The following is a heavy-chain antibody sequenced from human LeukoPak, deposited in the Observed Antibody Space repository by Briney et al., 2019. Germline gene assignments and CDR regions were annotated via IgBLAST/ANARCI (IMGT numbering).Heavy chain of an antibody. J-gene: IGHJ4*02. CDR3: ARGGQWLGREVDY. D-gene: IGHD6-19*01. Sequence: GASVKVSCKASGYAFIGYYIHWVRQAPGQGLEWMGCIHPKSGATNYAQKSQGRVTMTRDTSIATAYMEMRILNSDDTAVYYCARGGQWLGREVDYWGQGTLVTVSS. CDR2: IHPKSGAT. V-gene: IGHV1-2*02. CDR1: GYAFIGYY.